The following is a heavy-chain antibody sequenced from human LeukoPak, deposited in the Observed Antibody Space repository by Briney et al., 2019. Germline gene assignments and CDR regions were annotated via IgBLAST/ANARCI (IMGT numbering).Heavy chain of an antibody. V-gene: IGHV4-39*01. D-gene: IGHD3-10*01. CDR2: IYYSGST. CDR1: GGSISSSSYY. Sequence: SETLSLTCTVSGGSISSSSYYWGWIRQPPGKGLEWIGSIYYSGSTYYNPSLKSRVTISVDTSKNQFSLKLSSVTAADTAVYYCATERYGSGSYVVYWGQGTLVTVSS. CDR3: ATERYGSGSYVVY. J-gene: IGHJ4*02.